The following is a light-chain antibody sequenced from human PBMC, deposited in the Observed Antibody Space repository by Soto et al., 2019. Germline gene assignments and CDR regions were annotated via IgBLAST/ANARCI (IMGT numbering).Light chain of an antibody. CDR1: NSGSKS. Sequence: SYELTQPPSVSVAPGQTARITCGGNNSGSKSVHWYQQKPGQAPVLAVYDDSDRPSGIPERFSGSNSGNTATLAISRVAAGDAADYYCQVWGSSSDNAVFGGGTQLTVL. V-gene: IGLV3-21*02. CDR3: QVWGSSSDNAV. J-gene: IGLJ7*01. CDR2: DDS.